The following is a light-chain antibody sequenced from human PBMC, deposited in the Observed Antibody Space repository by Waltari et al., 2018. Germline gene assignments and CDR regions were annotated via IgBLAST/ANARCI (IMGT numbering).Light chain of an antibody. Sequence: DIQMTQYPSSLSASVGDRVTITCQASQDISNFLNWYQQKPGRAPKLLIYGASNLETGVPSRFSGSGSGTDFTFTISSLQPEDIATYYCQQYDNPLFTFGPGTKVNIK. V-gene: IGKV1-33*01. CDR2: GAS. CDR1: QDISNF. CDR3: QQYDNPLFT. J-gene: IGKJ3*01.